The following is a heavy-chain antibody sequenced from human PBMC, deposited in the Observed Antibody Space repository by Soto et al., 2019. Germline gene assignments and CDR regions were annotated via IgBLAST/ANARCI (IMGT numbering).Heavy chain of an antibody. J-gene: IGHJ4*02. CDR1: GASMSSHY. Sequence: LSLTCTVSGASMSSHYWTWLRQSPGKGLEWIGYISYSGSTYYNPSHKSRVTISADTSRNQFSLKLSAVISADTAVYYCARADPDASVGYWGQGTLVTVSS. D-gene: IGHD3-16*01. CDR2: ISYSGST. CDR3: ARADPDASVGY. V-gene: IGHV4-59*11.